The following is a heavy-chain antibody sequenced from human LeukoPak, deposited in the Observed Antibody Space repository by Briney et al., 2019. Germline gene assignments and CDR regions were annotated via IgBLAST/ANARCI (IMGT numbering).Heavy chain of an antibody. CDR2: IWYDGSNK. Sequence: GGSLRLSCAASGFSFSSYWMHWVRQAPGKGLEWVAVIWYDGSNKYYADSVKGRFTISRDNSKNTLYLQMNSQRAEDTAVYYCAREDGSGSYLALDYWGQGTLVTVSS. J-gene: IGHJ4*02. CDR1: GFSFSSYW. D-gene: IGHD3-10*01. CDR3: AREDGSGSYLALDY. V-gene: IGHV3-33*08.